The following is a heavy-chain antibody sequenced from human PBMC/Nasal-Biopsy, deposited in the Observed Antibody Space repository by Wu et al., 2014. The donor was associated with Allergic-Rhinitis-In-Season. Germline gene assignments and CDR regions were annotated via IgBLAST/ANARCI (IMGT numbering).Heavy chain of an antibody. CDR1: GGSISSDY. J-gene: IGHJ2*01. D-gene: IGHD6-13*01. CDR2: IYNGGST. Sequence: TLSLTCTVSGGSISSDYWNWIRQPPGKGLEWIGYIYNGGSTKYNPSLKSRVTMSVDTSKNQFSLKLSSVTAADTAVYYCARDSPYSSTNFWYFDLWGRGTLVTVSS. V-gene: IGHV4-59*01. CDR3: ARDSPYSSTNFWYFDL.